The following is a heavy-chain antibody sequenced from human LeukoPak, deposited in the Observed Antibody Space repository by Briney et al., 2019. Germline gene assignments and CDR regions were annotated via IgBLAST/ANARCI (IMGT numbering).Heavy chain of an antibody. J-gene: IGHJ4*02. V-gene: IGHV3-23*01. CDR3: ASGPERITPFGY. D-gene: IGHD2-15*01. Sequence: GGSLRLFCAASGFTFSSYAMRWVRQAPGKGLEWVSAISGSGGTTYYADSVKGRFTISRDNSNNTLYLQMNSLRAEDTAVYYCASGPERITPFGYWGQGTLVTVSS. CDR2: ISGSGGTT. CDR1: GFTFSSYA.